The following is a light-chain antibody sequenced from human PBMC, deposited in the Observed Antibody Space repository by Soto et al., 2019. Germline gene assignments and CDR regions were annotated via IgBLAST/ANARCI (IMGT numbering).Light chain of an antibody. CDR1: SSDVGGHNS. Sequence: QSVLTQPASVSGSPGQSITISCTGTSSDVGGHNSVSWYQQHPGKAPKLMIYNVSNRSSGVSNRFSGSKSGNTASLTISGLLAEDEADYYCTSYTSSSTYVFGAGTKLTVL. CDR3: TSYTSSSTYV. J-gene: IGLJ1*01. CDR2: NVS. V-gene: IGLV2-14*01.